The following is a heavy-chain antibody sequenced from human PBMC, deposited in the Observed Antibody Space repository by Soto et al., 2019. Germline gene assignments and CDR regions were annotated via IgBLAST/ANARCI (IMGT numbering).Heavy chain of an antibody. CDR1: GLTFSSYW. CDR2: INTDGSST. CDR3: ARASGSNIHFDY. V-gene: IGHV3-74*01. Sequence: PGGSLRFSCAASGLTFSSYWMHWVRQAPGKGLVWVSRINTDGSSTTYADSVKGRFTISRDNTKNTLYLQMNSLRVEDTAVYYCARASGSNIHFDYWGQGTLVTVSS. D-gene: IGHD1-26*01. J-gene: IGHJ4*02.